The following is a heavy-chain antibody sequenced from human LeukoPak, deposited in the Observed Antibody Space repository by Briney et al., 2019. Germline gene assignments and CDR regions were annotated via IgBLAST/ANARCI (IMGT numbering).Heavy chain of an antibody. J-gene: IGHJ3*02. CDR2: ISSSSSYI. Sequence: PGGSLRLSCAASGFTFSSYNMNWVRQAPGKGLEWVSSISSSSSYIYYADSAKGRFTISRDNAKNSLYLQMNSLRAEDTAVYYCWVTNEMNGFDIWGQGTMVTVSS. CDR3: WVTNEMNGFDI. D-gene: IGHD1-1*01. V-gene: IGHV3-21*01. CDR1: GFTFSSYN.